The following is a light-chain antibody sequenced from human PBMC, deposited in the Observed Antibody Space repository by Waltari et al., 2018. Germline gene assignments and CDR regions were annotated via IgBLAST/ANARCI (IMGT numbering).Light chain of an antibody. J-gene: IGKJ1*01. Sequence: EIVLTQSPGTLSLSPGERATLSCRASQSVSRALAWSQQKPGQAPRLLIYNASTSATGIPDRFSGSGSVTDFSLTISRLDPEDFAVYYCQHYVNLPATFGQGTKVEI. CDR3: QHYVNLPAT. CDR2: NAS. CDR1: QSVSRA. V-gene: IGKV3-20*01.